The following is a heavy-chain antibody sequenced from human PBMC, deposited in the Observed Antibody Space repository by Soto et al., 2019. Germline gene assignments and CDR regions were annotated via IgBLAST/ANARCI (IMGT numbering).Heavy chain of an antibody. J-gene: IGHJ6*02. V-gene: IGHV4-4*02. CDR2: IFHSGKT. CDR1: GGSISSSNW. Sequence: SETLSLPCAVSGGSISSSNWCTWVRQSPGKGLEWIGEIFHSGKTNYNSSLKSRVTIFVDKSRNEFSLMLTSVTAADTAVYYCASRTGAAVLPSSYYNYFGMDVWGQGTTVTVSS. D-gene: IGHD2-2*02. CDR3: ASRTGAAVLPSSYYNYFGMDV.